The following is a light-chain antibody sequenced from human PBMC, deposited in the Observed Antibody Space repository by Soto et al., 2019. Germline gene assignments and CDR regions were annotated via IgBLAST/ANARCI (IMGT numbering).Light chain of an antibody. J-gene: IGLJ2*01. CDR2: EVS. CDR3: SSYAGSSNMI. Sequence: QSALTQPPSASGSPGQSVTISCTGTSSDVGGSTYVSWYQQHPGKAPKLMIYEVSKRPSGVPDRFSGSKSGNTASLTVSGLQAEDEADYYCSSYAGSSNMICGGGTKLTVL. V-gene: IGLV2-8*01. CDR1: SSDVGGSTY.